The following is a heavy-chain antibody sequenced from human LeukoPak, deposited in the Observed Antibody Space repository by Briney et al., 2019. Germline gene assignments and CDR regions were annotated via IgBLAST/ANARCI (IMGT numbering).Heavy chain of an antibody. D-gene: IGHD2-2*01. CDR3: HRHRDSVFTRTSCSVDACDI. Sequence: PGESLKIYCQGSGRLFTDYWIGLVRQLPGKGLEWMGVIFPGDSDTRYSPSFQGQVTISADKSIRTAYLQWSSLKASDTAIYYCHRHRDSVFTRTSCSVDACDIWGQGTMVTVSS. V-gene: IGHV5-51*01. CDR1: GRLFTDYW. CDR2: IFPGDSDT. J-gene: IGHJ3*02.